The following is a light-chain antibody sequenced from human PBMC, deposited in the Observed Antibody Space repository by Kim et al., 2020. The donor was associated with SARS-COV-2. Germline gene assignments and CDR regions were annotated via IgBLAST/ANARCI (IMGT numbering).Light chain of an antibody. CDR1: RDIKNY. J-gene: IGKJ5*01. Sequence: SVGDSVTITCRASRDIKNYLSWYQHKPGRAPKLLIYEASNLETGVPSRYSVTGYATSFTFTIASLQPEDFATFYCQQYDNRPSITFGQGTRLEIK. V-gene: IGKV1-33*01. CDR3: QQYDNRPSIT. CDR2: EAS.